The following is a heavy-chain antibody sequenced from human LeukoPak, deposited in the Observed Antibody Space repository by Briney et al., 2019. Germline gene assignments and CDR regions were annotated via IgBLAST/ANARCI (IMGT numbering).Heavy chain of an antibody. CDR2: IHHSGTT. J-gene: IGHJ4*02. V-gene: IGHV4-59*01. CDR1: AGSISSYY. CDR3: ARRGYYYDSRGYYYFDY. D-gene: IGHD3-22*01. Sequence: SETLSLTCTVSAGSISSYYWGWVRHPPGEGLEWIGDIHHSGTTDYNPSLKSRVTISVDTSKNQFSLKLSSVTAADTALYHCARRGYYYDSRGYYYFDYWGQGTLVTVSS.